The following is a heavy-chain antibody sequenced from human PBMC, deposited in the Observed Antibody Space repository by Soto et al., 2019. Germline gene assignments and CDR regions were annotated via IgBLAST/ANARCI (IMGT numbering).Heavy chain of an antibody. D-gene: IGHD2-21*02. CDR1: GFTFSSYG. J-gene: IGHJ4*02. CDR3: FLGGNYASFDY. Sequence: GGSLRLSCASSGFTFSSYGMHWVRQAPGKGLEWVAVISYDGSNKYYADSVKGRFTISRDNSKNTLYLQMNSLRAEDTAVYYCFLGGNYASFDYWGQGTLVTVSS. V-gene: IGHV3-30*03. CDR2: ISYDGSNK.